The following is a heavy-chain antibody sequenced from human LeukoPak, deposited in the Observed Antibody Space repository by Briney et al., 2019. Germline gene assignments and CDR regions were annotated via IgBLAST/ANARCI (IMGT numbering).Heavy chain of an antibody. V-gene: IGHV4-59*08. CDR2: IYYSGST. D-gene: IGHD3-3*01. Sequence: SETLSLTCTVSGGSISSYYWSWIRRPPGKGLEWIGYIYYSGSTNYNPSLKSRVTISVDTSKNQFSLKLSSVTAADTAVYYCARTSAVRFLEWLSERNYAFDIWGQGTMVTVSS. J-gene: IGHJ3*02. CDR3: ARTSAVRFLEWLSERNYAFDI. CDR1: GGSISSYY.